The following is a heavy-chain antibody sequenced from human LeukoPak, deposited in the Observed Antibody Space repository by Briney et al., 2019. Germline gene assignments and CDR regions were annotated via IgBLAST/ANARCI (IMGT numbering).Heavy chain of an antibody. D-gene: IGHD5-12*01. CDR3: ARGGLSSRPFDY. CDR2: IYTTGST. V-gene: IGHV4-4*07. J-gene: IGHJ4*02. CDR1: GGSIDSYY. Sequence: SETLSLTCTVSGGSIDSYYWSWFRQPAGKGLEWIGRIYTTGSTNYNPSLESRVTMSVDTSKNQYSLKLSSVTAADTAVYYCARGGLSSRPFDYWGQGTLVTVSS.